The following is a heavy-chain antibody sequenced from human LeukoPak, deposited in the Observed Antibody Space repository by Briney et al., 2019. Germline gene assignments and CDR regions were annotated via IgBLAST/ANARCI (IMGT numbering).Heavy chain of an antibody. CDR1: GFTFSSYA. V-gene: IGHV3-23*01. Sequence: GSLRLSCAASGFTFSSYAMSWVRQAPGKGLEWVSAISGSGGSTYYADSVKGRFTISRDNSKNTLYLQMNSLRAEDTAVYYCTRDRLACTSTACYSSFDYWGQGTLVTVSS. D-gene: IGHD2-2*01. J-gene: IGHJ4*02. CDR2: ISGSGGST. CDR3: TRDRLACTSTACYSSFDY.